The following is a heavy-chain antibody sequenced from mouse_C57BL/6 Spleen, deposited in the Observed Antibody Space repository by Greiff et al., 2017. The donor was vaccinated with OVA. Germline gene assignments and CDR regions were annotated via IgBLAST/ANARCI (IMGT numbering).Heavy chain of an antibody. CDR2: ISDGGSYT. Sequence: DVKLVESGGGLVKPGGSLKLSCAASGFTFSSYAMSWVRQTPEKRLEWVATISDGGSYTYYPDNVKGRFTISRDNAKNNLYLQMSHLKSEDTAMYYCARDLRSYAMDYWGQGTSVTVSS. V-gene: IGHV5-4*01. CDR3: ARDLRSYAMDY. CDR1: GFTFSSYA. J-gene: IGHJ4*01. D-gene: IGHD1-1*01.